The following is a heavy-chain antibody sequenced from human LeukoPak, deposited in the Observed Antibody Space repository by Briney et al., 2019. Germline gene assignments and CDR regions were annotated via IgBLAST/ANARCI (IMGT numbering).Heavy chain of an antibody. CDR3: ATGQSLMDIARKGYYYYGMDV. J-gene: IGHJ6*02. CDR2: ISYDGSNK. D-gene: IGHD5-18*01. V-gene: IGHV3-30*03. CDR1: GFTFSSYG. Sequence: GGSLRLSCAASGFTFSSYGMHWVRQAPGKGREWVAVISYDGSNKYYADSVKGRFTISRDNSKNTLYLQVNSRRAEDTAVYYCATGQSLMDIARKGYYYYGMDVWGQGTTVTVSS.